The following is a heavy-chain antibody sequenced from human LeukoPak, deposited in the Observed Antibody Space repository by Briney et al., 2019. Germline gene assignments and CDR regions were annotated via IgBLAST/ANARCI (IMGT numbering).Heavy chain of an antibody. Sequence: SQTLSLTCAISGDSVSSNSVAWNWIRQSPSRGLEWLGRTYYRSRWYNDYAVSVKSRITINPDTSKNKFSLQLNSVTPEDTAVYYCARDVAGSYGRFDPWGQGTLVTVSS. CDR1: GDSVSSNSVA. V-gene: IGHV6-1*01. D-gene: IGHD1-26*01. CDR3: ARDVAGSYGRFDP. J-gene: IGHJ5*02. CDR2: TYYRSRWYN.